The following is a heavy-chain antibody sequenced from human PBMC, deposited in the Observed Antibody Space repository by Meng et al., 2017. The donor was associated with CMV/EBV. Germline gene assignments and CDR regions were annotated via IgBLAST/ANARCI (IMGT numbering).Heavy chain of an antibody. Sequence: GGSLRLSCAASGFTFSSYSMTWVRQASGKGLEWVSYITTSSSIMYYADSVKGRFTISRDNAKNSLYLQMNSLRAEDTAVYYCAAELVADYYYYYGMDVWGQGTTVTVSS. V-gene: IGHV3-48*04. D-gene: IGHD2-8*02. CDR3: AAELVADYYYYYGMDV. CDR1: GFTFSSYS. J-gene: IGHJ6*02. CDR2: ITTSSSIM.